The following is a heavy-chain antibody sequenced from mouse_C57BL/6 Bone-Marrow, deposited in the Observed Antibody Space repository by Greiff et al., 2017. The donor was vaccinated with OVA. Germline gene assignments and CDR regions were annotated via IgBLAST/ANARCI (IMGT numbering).Heavy chain of an antibody. D-gene: IGHD2-3*01. CDR3: AREGVYDGYYSWFAY. V-gene: IGHV3-6*01. J-gene: IGHJ3*01. Sequence: DVKLVESGPGLVKPSQSLSLTCSVTGYSITSGYYWNWIRQFPGNKLEWMGYISYDGSNNYNPSLKNRISITRDTSKNQFFLKLNSVTTEDTATYYCAREGVYDGYYSWFAYWGQGTLVTVSA. CDR1: GYSITSGYY. CDR2: ISYDGSN.